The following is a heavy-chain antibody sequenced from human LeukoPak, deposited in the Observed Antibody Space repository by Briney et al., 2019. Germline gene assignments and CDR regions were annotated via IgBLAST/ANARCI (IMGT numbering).Heavy chain of an antibody. CDR2: IYYSGST. D-gene: IGHD3-22*01. Sequence: SETLSLTCTVSGGSISSGDYYWSWIRQPPGKGLEWIGYIYYSGSTYYNPSLKSRVTISVDTSKNQFSLKLSSVTAADTAVYYCARHQPATTMIVVENFDYWGQGTLVTVSS. V-gene: IGHV4-30-4*08. CDR1: GGSISSGDYY. CDR3: ARHQPATTMIVVENFDY. J-gene: IGHJ4*02.